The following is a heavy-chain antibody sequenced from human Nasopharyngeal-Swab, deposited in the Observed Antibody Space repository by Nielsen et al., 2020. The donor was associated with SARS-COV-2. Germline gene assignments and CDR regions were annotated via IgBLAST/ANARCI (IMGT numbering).Heavy chain of an antibody. CDR2: IGWDGGST. Sequence: GGSLRLSCAASGFTFDDYTMHWVRQAPGKGLEWVSLIGWDGGSTYYADSVKGRFTISRDNSKNSLYLQMNSLRTEDTALYYCAKAEMATGYGMDVWGQGTTVTVSS. CDR1: GFTFDDYT. J-gene: IGHJ6*02. V-gene: IGHV3-43*01. CDR3: AKAEMATGYGMDV. D-gene: IGHD5-24*01.